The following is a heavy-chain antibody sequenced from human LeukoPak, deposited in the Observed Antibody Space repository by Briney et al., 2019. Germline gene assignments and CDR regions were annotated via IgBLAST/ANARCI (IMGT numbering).Heavy chain of an antibody. Sequence: GGSLRLSCAASGFILSGYFMSWVRLAPGKGLEWVASIKHDGSEEYHVDSVRGRFTISRDNTKSSLYLQMGSLRAEDTAVYYCATDRGWRTSGYYLYYFESWGQGTLVTVSS. J-gene: IGHJ4*02. D-gene: IGHD3-3*01. CDR1: GFILSGYF. CDR2: IKHDGSEE. CDR3: ATDRGWRTSGYYLYYFES. V-gene: IGHV3-7*01.